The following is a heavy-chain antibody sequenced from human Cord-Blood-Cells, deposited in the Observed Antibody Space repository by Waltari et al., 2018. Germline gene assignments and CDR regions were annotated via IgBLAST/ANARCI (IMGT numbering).Heavy chain of an antibody. J-gene: IGHJ5*02. D-gene: IGHD6-13*01. CDR2: INPNSGGT. V-gene: IGHV1-2*02. CDR3: AREANPLSGIAAANSNGWFDP. CDR1: GYTFTGYY. Sequence: QVQLVQSGAEVKKPGASVKVSCKASGYTFTGYYMHWVRQAPGQGLEWMGWINPNSGGTNYAQKFQGRVTMTRDTSSSTAYMELSRLRSDDTAVYYCAREANPLSGIAAANSNGWFDPWGQGTLVTVSS.